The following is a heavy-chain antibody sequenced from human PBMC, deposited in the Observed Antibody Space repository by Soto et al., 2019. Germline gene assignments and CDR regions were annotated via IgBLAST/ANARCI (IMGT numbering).Heavy chain of an antibody. Sequence: PSETLSLTCAVSGGSITSNNNWWSWVRQPPGKGLEWIGEIYHTGSTNYHPSLKSRVTISVDKSKNQFSLRLSSVTAADTAVYYCARLYCTDSSCYVTWFDPWGQGTLVTVSS. D-gene: IGHD2-15*01. J-gene: IGHJ5*02. CDR2: IYHTGST. CDR3: ARLYCTDSSCYVTWFDP. V-gene: IGHV4-4*02. CDR1: GGSITSNNNW.